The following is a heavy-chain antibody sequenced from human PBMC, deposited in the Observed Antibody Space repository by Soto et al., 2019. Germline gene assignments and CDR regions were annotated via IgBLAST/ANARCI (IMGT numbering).Heavy chain of an antibody. CDR1: GFTFSDAY. Sequence: QVQLVESGGGLVKPGGSLRLSCVVSGFTFSDAYMNWVRQAPGKGLEWLAYISSSGDTQYYADSVKGRFTISRDNAKNSMYLQMNSLSAEDTAVDYCARETDDYDSSDLDYWGQGTLVTVSS. CDR3: ARETDDYDSSDLDY. D-gene: IGHD3-22*01. CDR2: ISSSGDTQ. V-gene: IGHV3-11*01. J-gene: IGHJ4*02.